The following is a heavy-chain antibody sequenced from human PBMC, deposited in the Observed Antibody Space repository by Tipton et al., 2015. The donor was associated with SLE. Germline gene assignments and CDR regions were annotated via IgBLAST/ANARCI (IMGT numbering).Heavy chain of an antibody. Sequence: SLRLSCAASGFTFNDQRMTWVRQAPGKGLEWVAFIYSGGSLYYADSVRGRFSISKDNSKNTLFLQMDNLRAEDTAVYYCARLIPSYWYFDLWGRGTLVTVS. D-gene: IGHD3-10*01. CDR1: GFTFNDQR. V-gene: IGHV3-23*03. J-gene: IGHJ2*01. CDR2: IYSGGSL. CDR3: ARLIPSYWYFDL.